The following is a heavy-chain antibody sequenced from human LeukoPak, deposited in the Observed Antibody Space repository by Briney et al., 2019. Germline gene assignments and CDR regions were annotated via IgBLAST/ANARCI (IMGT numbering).Heavy chain of an antibody. CDR2: ISAYNGNT. J-gene: IGHJ4*02. CDR1: GYTFTSYG. V-gene: IGHV1-18*01. CDR3: ARVVGATAPPYYFDY. D-gene: IGHD1-26*01. Sequence: GASVKVSCKASGYTFTSYGISWVRQAPGQGLEWMGWISAYNGNTNYAQKLQGRVTMTTDTSTSTAYMELRSLRSDDTAVYYCARVVGATAPPYYFDYWGQGTLVTVCS.